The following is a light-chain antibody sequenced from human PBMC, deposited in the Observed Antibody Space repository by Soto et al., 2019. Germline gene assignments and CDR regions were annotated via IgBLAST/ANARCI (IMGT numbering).Light chain of an antibody. V-gene: IGKV1-5*03. CDR3: QHRNSYSGA. Sequence: DIVVTQSPSTLSGSLGDSATLTCRASQTVSSWLAWYQQKPGKAPKLLIYKASTLKSGVPSRFSGSGSGTEFTLTISSLQPDDFATYYCQHRNSYSGAFGQATKVDIK. CDR2: KAS. CDR1: QTVSSW. J-gene: IGKJ1*01.